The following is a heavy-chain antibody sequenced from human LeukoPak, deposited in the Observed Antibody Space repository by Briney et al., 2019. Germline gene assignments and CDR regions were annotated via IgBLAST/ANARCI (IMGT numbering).Heavy chain of an antibody. CDR1: GFTVSSNY. V-gene: IGHV3-53*01. D-gene: IGHD4-23*01. J-gene: IGHJ4*02. Sequence: GGSLRLSCAASGFTVSSNYMSWVRQAPGKGLEWVSVIYSGGSTYCADSVKGRFTISRDNSKNTLYLQMNSLRAEDTAVYYCARDPDGGNSGTWGQGTLVTVSS. CDR3: ARDPDGGNSGT. CDR2: IYSGGST.